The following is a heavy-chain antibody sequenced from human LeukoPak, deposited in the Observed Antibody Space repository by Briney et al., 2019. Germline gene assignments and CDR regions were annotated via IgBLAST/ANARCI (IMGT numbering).Heavy chain of an antibody. D-gene: IGHD5-18*01. V-gene: IGHV4-34*01. Sequence: SETLSLTCAVYGGSFSGYYWSWIRQPPGKGLEWIGSIYYSGSTYYNPSLKSRVTISVDTSKKQFSLRLSSVTAADTAVYYCASIYNYGFSLSDYWGQGTLVTVSS. CDR2: IYYSGST. J-gene: IGHJ4*02. CDR3: ASIYNYGFSLSDY. CDR1: GGSFSGYY.